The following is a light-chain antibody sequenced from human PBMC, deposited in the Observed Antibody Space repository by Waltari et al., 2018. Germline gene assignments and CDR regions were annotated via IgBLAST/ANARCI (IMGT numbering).Light chain of an antibody. CDR1: QGISSY. Sequence: AIRMTQSPSSFSASTGDRVTITCRASQGISSYLAWYQQKPGKAPKLLIYAASTLQSGDPSRFSGSGSGTDFTLTISCLQSEDFATYYCQQYYSYPSAFGPGTKVDIK. CDR3: QQYYSYPSA. V-gene: IGKV1-8*01. CDR2: AAS. J-gene: IGKJ3*01.